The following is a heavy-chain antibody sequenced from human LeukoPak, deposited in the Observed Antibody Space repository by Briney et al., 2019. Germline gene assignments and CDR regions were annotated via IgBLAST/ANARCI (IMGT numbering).Heavy chain of an antibody. V-gene: IGHV1-18*01. J-gene: IGHJ6*03. CDR1: GYTFTSYG. CDR3: ARLDYCSSTSCYMGYYYYYMDV. D-gene: IGHD2-2*02. CDR2: ISAYNGNT. Sequence: ASVKVSCKASGYTFTSYGISWVRQAPGQGLEWMGWISAYNGNTNYAQKLQGRVTMTTDTSTSTAYMELRSLRSDDTAVYYCARLDYCSSTSCYMGYYYYYMDVWGKGTTVTVSS.